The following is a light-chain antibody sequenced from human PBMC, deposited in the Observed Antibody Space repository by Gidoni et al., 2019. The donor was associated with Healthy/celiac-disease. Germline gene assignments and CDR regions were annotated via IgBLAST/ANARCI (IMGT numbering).Light chain of an antibody. V-gene: IGKV3-20*01. Sequence: EIVLTQSPGTLSLSPGERAPLSCRASQSVSSSYLAWYKQKPGQAPRILIYGASSRATAIPDRFSGSGSGTDFTLTISRLEPEDFAVYYCQQYGSSPITFGGGTKVEIK. CDR3: QQYGSSPIT. CDR2: GAS. J-gene: IGKJ4*01. CDR1: QSVSSSY.